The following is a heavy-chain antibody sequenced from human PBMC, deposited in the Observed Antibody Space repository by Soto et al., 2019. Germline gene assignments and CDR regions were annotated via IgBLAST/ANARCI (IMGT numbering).Heavy chain of an antibody. CDR1: GGTFSSYA. D-gene: IGHD2-15*01. V-gene: IGHV1-69*01. J-gene: IGHJ6*02. Sequence: QVQLVQSGAEVKKPGSSVKVSCKASGGTFSSYAISWVRQAPGQGLEWMGGIIPIFGTANYAQKFQGRVTITEDESTSTAYMELSSLRSEDTAVYYCARGGYCSGGSCPPLDYYYYGMDVWGQGTTVTVSS. CDR2: IIPIFGTA. CDR3: ARGGYCSGGSCPPLDYYYYGMDV.